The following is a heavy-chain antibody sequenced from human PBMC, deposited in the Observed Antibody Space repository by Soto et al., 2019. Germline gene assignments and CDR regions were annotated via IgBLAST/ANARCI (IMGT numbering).Heavy chain of an antibody. Sequence: KTSETLSLTCTASGASITYGGYSWSWIRQTPGKGLEWIGYINHLETTFYNPSFESRLSLSIDRAKNQFSLNLNTMSAADRAVYFCARGGGSDSFDYWGQGIPVTVSS. J-gene: IGHJ4*02. CDR1: GASITYGGYS. D-gene: IGHD1-26*01. V-gene: IGHV4-30-2*01. CDR2: INHLETT. CDR3: ARGGGSDSFDY.